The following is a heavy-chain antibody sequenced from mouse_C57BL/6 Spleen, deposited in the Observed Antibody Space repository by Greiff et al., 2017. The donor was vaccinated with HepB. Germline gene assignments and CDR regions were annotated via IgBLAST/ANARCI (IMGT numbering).Heavy chain of an antibody. D-gene: IGHD2-5*01. CDR2: IYPGSGNT. J-gene: IGHJ3*01. V-gene: IGHV1-76*01. CDR1: GYTFTDYY. Sequence: QVHVKQSGAELVRPGASVKLSCKASGYTFTDYYINWVKQRPGQGLEWIARIYPGSGNTYYNEKFKGKATLTAEKSSSTAYMQLSSLTSEDSAVYFCARGDSNYLFAYWGQGTLVTVSA. CDR3: ARGDSNYLFAY.